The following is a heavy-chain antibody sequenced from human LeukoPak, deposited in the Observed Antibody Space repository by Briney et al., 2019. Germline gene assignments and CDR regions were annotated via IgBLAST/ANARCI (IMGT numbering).Heavy chain of an antibody. Sequence: ASVKVSCKASGYTFTGYYMHWVRQAPGQGLEWMGWINPNSGGTNYAQKFQGRVTMTRDTSISTAYMELSRLRSDDTVVYHCAREVGYCSSTSCSSRNFQHWGQGTLVTVSS. D-gene: IGHD2-2*01. J-gene: IGHJ1*01. CDR1: GYTFTGYY. CDR3: AREVGYCSSTSCSSRNFQH. V-gene: IGHV1-2*02. CDR2: INPNSGGT.